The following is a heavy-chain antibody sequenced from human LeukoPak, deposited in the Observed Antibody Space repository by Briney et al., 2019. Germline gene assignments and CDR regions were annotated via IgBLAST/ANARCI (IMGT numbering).Heavy chain of an antibody. J-gene: IGHJ4*02. CDR1: GGSTSVYY. D-gene: IGHD4-23*01. CDR2: IYYSGST. CDR3: ARGYGGNYDY. V-gene: IGHV4-59*01. Sequence: PSETLSLTCTVSGGSTSVYYWSWIRQPPGKGLEWIGHIYYSGSTNYNPSLKSRVTISLDTSKNQFSLKLNSLTAADTAVYYCARGYGGNYDYWGQGTLVTVSS.